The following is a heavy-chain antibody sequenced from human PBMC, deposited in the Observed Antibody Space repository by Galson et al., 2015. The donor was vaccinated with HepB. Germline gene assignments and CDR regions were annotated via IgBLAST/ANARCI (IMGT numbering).Heavy chain of an antibody. D-gene: IGHD3-9*01. V-gene: IGHV3-30-3*01. Sequence: SLRLSCAASGFTFSSYAMHWVRQAPGKGLEWVAVTSYDGSNKYYADSVKGRFTISRDNSKNTLYLQMNSLRAEDTAVYYCAREEAPYFDWLLYQVGYFDYWGQGTLVTVSS. CDR3: AREEAPYFDWLLYQVGYFDY. CDR1: GFTFSSYA. CDR2: TSYDGSNK. J-gene: IGHJ4*02.